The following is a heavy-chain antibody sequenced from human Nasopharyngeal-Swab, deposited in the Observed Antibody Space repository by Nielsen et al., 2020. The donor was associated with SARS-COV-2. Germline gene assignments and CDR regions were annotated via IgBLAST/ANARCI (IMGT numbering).Heavy chain of an antibody. J-gene: IGHJ4*02. CDR3: ARDVALVSAALDY. CDR2: ISSSSSTS. V-gene: IGHV3-48*02. D-gene: IGHD5/OR15-5a*01. CDR1: GFTLSSNG. Sequence: GGSLRLSCAASGFTLSSNGMHWVRQAPGKGLEWVAYISSSSSTSFYADSVKGRFTISRDNAENSLYLQMNSLRDEDTAVYYCARDVALVSAALDYWGQGTLVTVSS.